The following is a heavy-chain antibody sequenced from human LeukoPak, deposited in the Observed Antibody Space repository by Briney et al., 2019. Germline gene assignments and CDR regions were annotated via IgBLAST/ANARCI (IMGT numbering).Heavy chain of an antibody. CDR1: NYSISSGYY. V-gene: IGHV4-38-2*02. D-gene: IGHD6-19*01. Sequence: PSETLSLTYTVSNYSISSGYYWGWIRQPPGKGLEWIGSIDHSGSTYYNPSLKSRVTISVDTSKNQFSLKLSSVTAADTAVYYCARHVRYSSGWYRSREFDPWGQGTLVTVSS. CDR2: IDHSGST. CDR3: ARHVRYSSGWYRSREFDP. J-gene: IGHJ5*02.